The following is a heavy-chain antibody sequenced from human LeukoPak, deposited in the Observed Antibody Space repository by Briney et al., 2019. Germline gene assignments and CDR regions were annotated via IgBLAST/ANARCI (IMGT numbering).Heavy chain of an antibody. J-gene: IGHJ3*02. CDR2: TYYSGST. D-gene: IGHD3-10*01. CDR1: GGSISSSSYY. CDR3: AFIGELGSDDAFDI. V-gene: IGHV4-39*01. Sequence: SETLSLTCTVSGGSISSSSYYWGWIRQPPGKGLEWIGSTYYSGSTYYNPSLKSRVTISVDTSKNQFSLKLSSVTAADTAVYYCAFIGELGSDDAFDIWGQGTMVTVSS.